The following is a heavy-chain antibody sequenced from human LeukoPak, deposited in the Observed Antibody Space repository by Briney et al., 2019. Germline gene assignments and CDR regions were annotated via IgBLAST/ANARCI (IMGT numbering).Heavy chain of an antibody. J-gene: IGHJ4*02. V-gene: IGHV4-39*07. Sequence: SETLSLTCTVSGGSISSSSYYWGWIRQPPGKGLEWIGSIYYSGSTNYNPSLKSRVTMSLDTSKNHLSLNLSSVTAADTAVYYCAREPTSGREPTSGRPLDYWGQGTLVTVSS. CDR3: AREPTSGREPTSGRPLDY. CDR1: GGSISSSSYY. CDR2: IYYSGST. D-gene: IGHD5-12*01.